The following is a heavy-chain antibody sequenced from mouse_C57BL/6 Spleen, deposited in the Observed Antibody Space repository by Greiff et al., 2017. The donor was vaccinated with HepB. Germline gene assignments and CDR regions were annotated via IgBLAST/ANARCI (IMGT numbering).Heavy chain of an antibody. CDR1: GFTFSDYG. V-gene: IGHV5-17*01. CDR2: ISSGSSTI. Sequence: EVKLVESGGGLVKPGGSLKLSCAASGFTFSDYGMHWVRQAPEKGLEWVAYISSGSSTIYYADTVKGRFTISRDKAKNTLFLQMTSLRSEDTAMYYCARRLNWDVGYAMDYWGQGTSVTVSS. J-gene: IGHJ4*01. CDR3: ARRLNWDVGYAMDY. D-gene: IGHD4-1*01.